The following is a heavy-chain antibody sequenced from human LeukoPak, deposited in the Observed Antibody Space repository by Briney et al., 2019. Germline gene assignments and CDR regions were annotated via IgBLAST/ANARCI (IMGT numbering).Heavy chain of an antibody. D-gene: IGHD1-26*01. V-gene: IGHV4-39*01. Sequence: SETLSLTCTVSGGSISSSSYYWGWIRQPPGKGLEWIGSIYYSGSTYYNPSLKSRVTISVDTSKNQFSLKLSSVTAADTAVYYCATPPATIVGATGGMDVWGKGTTVTVSS. CDR2: IYYSGST. CDR1: GGSISSSSYY. CDR3: ATPPATIVGATGGMDV. J-gene: IGHJ6*03.